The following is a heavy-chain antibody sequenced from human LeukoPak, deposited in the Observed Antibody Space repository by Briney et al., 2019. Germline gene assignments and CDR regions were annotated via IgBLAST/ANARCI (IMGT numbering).Heavy chain of an antibody. CDR2: ISSSSSYI. Sequence: GGSLRLSCVASGFTFRDYYMSWIRRAPGKGLEWVSYISSSSSYIDYADSVKGRFTISRDNAKNSLYLQMNSLRDEDTAVYYCARGSGWFDPWGQGTLVTVSS. CDR3: ARGSGWFDP. CDR1: GFTFRDYY. V-gene: IGHV3-11*06. J-gene: IGHJ5*02.